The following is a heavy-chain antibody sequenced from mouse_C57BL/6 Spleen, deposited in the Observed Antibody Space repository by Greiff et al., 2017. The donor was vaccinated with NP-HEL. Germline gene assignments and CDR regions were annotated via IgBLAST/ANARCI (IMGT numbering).Heavy chain of an antibody. CDR3: ARDGYYAMDY. Sequence: VKLQESGAELVKPGASVKMSCKASGYTFTSYWITWVKQRPGQGLEWIGDIYPGSGSTNYNEKFKSKATLTVDTSSSTAYMQLSSLTSEDSAVYYCARDGYYAMDYWGQGTSVTVSS. CDR1: GYTFTSYW. J-gene: IGHJ4*01. CDR2: IYPGSGST. V-gene: IGHV1-55*01.